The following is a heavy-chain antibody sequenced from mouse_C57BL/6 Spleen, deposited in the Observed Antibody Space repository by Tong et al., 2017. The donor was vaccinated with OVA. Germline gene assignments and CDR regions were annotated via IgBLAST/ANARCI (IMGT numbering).Heavy chain of an antibody. CDR2: ISSGSSTI. V-gene: IGHV5-17*01. J-gene: IGHJ4*01. CDR3: ARMVTTSMDY. Sequence: EVQLQESGGGLVKPGGSLKLSCAASGFTFGDYGMHWVRQAPEKGLEWVAYISSGSSTIYYADTVKGRFTISRDNAKNTLFLQMTSLRSEDTAMYYCARMVTTSMDYWGQGTSVTVSS. D-gene: IGHD2-2*01. CDR1: GFTFGDYG.